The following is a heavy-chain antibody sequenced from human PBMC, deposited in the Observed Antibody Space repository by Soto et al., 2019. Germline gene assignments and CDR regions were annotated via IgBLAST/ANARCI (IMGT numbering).Heavy chain of an antibody. V-gene: IGHV3-30-3*01. J-gene: IGHJ4*02. CDR2: ISYDGSNK. CDR1: GFTFSNYA. CDR3: ARDKRDLRFLEWSYYFDY. D-gene: IGHD3-3*01. Sequence: QVQLVESGGGVVQPGRSLRLSCAPSGFTFSNYAMHWVRQAPGKGLEWVAVISYDGSNKSYADSVKGRFTISRGKSKNTRYLQRNRLRAEGTAVYYCARDKRDLRFLEWSYYFDYWGQGTLVNVSP.